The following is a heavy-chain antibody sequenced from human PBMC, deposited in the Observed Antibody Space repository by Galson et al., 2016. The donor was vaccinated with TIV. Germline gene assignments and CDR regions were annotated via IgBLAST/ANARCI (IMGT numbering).Heavy chain of an antibody. CDR2: IDWDDDK. CDR1: GFSLNTAGMC. Sequence: PALVKPTQTLTLTCTFSGFSLNTAGMCVNWIRQPPGKALEWLARIDWDDDKSYTSSLKTRLTISKDTSKNQVVLTMTNMDPVDTATYYCARISGYYDTSGHYIPRSFDYWGQGTLVTVSS. V-gene: IGHV2-70*11. D-gene: IGHD3-22*01. J-gene: IGHJ4*02. CDR3: ARISGYYDTSGHYIPRSFDY.